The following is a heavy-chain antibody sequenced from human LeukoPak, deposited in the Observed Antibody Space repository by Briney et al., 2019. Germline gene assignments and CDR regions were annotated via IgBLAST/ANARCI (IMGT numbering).Heavy chain of an antibody. J-gene: IGHJ4*02. D-gene: IGHD4-17*01. Sequence: PSETLSLTCTVSGGSISNYYWSWIRQPPGKGPEWIGYIYYSGSTTYNPSLKSRVTLSVDTSENQFSLRLTSVTAADTAVYYCARRTVVLDYWGRGTLVTVSS. V-gene: IGHV4-59*01. CDR3: ARRTVVLDY. CDR2: IYYSGST. CDR1: GGSISNYY.